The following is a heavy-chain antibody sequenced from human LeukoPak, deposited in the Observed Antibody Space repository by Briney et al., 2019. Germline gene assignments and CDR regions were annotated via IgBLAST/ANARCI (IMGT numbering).Heavy chain of an antibody. J-gene: IGHJ5*02. D-gene: IGHD6-13*01. CDR2: MNPNSGNT. CDR1: GYTFTSYD. Sequence: GASVKVSCKASGYTFTSYDINWVRQATGQGLEWMGWMNPNSGNTGYAQKFQGRVTMTRSTSISTAYMELSSLRSEDTAVYYCARDSSSWYGNRFDPWGQGTLVTVSS. V-gene: IGHV1-8*01. CDR3: ARDSSSWYGNRFDP.